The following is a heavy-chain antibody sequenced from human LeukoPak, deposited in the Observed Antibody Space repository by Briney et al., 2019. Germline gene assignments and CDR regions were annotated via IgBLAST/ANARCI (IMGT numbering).Heavy chain of an antibody. CDR3: ARQSRDGSKTRGYFFDH. Sequence: WESLKISCKGSGYSFTSYWIGWVRQMPGKGLEWMGIIYPGDSDTRYSPSFQGQVTISADKSIDTVYLQWSSLKASDTAMYYCARQSRDGSKTRGYFFDHWGQGTLVTVSS. CDR2: IYPGDSDT. D-gene: IGHD3-10*01. CDR1: GYSFTSYW. J-gene: IGHJ5*02. V-gene: IGHV5-51*01.